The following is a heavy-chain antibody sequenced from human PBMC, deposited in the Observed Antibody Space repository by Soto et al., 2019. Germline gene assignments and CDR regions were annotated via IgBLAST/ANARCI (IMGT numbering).Heavy chain of an antibody. D-gene: IGHD3-16*01. Sequence: QVQLVQSGGEVKKPGSSVKVSCKASGGTFSSYTISWVRQAPGQGLEWMGRIIPILGIANYAQKFQGRVTITADKSTSTAYMELSSLGSEDTAVYYCARARAHLGELTGAFDIWGQGTMVIVSS. CDR2: IIPILGIA. V-gene: IGHV1-69*02. CDR3: ARARAHLGELTGAFDI. J-gene: IGHJ3*02. CDR1: GGTFSSYT.